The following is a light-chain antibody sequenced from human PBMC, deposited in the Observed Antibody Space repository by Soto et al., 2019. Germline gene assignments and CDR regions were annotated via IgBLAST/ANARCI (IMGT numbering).Light chain of an antibody. CDR2: DVS. CDR3: SSYTRSSTYV. J-gene: IGLJ1*01. CDR1: SSDVGCYNY. Sequence: QSALTQPASVSGSPGQSITISCTGTSSDVGCYNYVSWYRQHPGRAPKLMIYDVSNRPSGVSNRVSGSKSGNTASLTISGLQAEDEADYYCSSYTRSSTYVFGTGTKVTVL. V-gene: IGLV2-14*01.